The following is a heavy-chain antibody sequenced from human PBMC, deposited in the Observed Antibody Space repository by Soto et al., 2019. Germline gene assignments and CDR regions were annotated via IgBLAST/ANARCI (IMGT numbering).Heavy chain of an antibody. CDR1: GFTFSCCA. Sequence: EVQLLDSGGGLVQPGGSLRLSCAASGFTFSCCAMSWVRQAPGKGLEWVSTIHGDGDYMQYTDSVKGRSTISRDNSRNTLFLQMDCRRGNDRAVYYCVKNRGGGSYTNCAFGSGGRGTLFTVS. CDR2: IHGDGDYM. CDR3: VKNRGGGSYTNCAFGS. V-gene: IGHV3-23*01. D-gene: IGHD1-26*01. J-gene: IGHJ2*01.